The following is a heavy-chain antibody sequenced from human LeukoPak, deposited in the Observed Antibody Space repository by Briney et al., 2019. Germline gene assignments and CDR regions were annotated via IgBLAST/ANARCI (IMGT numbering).Heavy chain of an antibody. CDR3: ARHLTSGWYEFDY. V-gene: IGHV4-4*07. J-gene: IGHJ4*02. CDR1: GGSISSYY. CDR2: IYTSGST. D-gene: IGHD6-19*01. Sequence: PSETLSLTCTVSGGSISSYYWSWIRQPARKGLEWIGRIYTSGSTNYNPSLKSRVTISVDKSKNQFSLKLSSVTAADTAVYYCARHLTSGWYEFDYWGQGTLVTVSS.